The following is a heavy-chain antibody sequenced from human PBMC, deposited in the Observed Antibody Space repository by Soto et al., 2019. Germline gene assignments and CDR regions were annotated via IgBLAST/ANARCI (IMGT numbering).Heavy chain of an antibody. CDR2: IKQDGSET. CDR3: ARGSSYDNSGYDY. V-gene: IGHV3-7*01. J-gene: IGHJ4*02. CDR1: GFTFSSYW. Sequence: PGGSLRLSCAASGFTFSSYWMSWVRQAPGKGLEWVANIKQDGSETYYADSVKGRFTISRDNAKMSLYLQMSSLRTDDTALYYCARGSSYDNSGYDYWGQGTLVTVSS. D-gene: IGHD3-22*01.